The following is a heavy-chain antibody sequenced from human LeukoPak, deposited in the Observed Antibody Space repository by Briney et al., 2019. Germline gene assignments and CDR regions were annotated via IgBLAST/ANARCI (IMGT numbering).Heavy chain of an antibody. CDR2: VYYTGST. CDR1: GGSISRHY. V-gene: IGHV4-59*11. CDR3: AREPGGARGYSYGYGYYYYMGV. J-gene: IGHJ6*03. D-gene: IGHD5-18*01. Sequence: PSETLSLTCTVSGGSISRHYWSWIRQPPGKGLEWIGYVYYTGSTKYNPSLKSRVTISVDTSKNQFSLKLSSVTAADTAVYYCAREPGGARGYSYGYGYYYYMGVWGKGTTVTVSS.